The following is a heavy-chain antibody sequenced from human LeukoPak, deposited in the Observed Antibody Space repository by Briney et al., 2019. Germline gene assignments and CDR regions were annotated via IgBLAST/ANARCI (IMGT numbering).Heavy chain of an antibody. CDR2: INPSGGST. CDR3: AGDDCSSTSCQWGHYYYYMDV. J-gene: IGHJ6*03. CDR1: GYTFTSYY. D-gene: IGHD2-2*01. V-gene: IGHV1-46*01. Sequence: GASVKVSCKSSGYTFTSYYMHWVRQAPGQGLEWMGIINPSGGSTSYAQKFQGRVTMTRDMSTSTVYMELSSLRSEDTAVYYCAGDDCSSTSCQWGHYYYYMDVWGKGTTVTVSS.